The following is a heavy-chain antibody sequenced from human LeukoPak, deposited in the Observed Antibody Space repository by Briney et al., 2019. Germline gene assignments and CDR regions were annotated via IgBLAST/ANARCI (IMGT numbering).Heavy chain of an antibody. V-gene: IGHV3-30*02. CDR2: IRYDGSNK. Sequence: PGGSLRLSCAASGSTFSSYGMHWVRQAPGKGLEWVAFIRYDGSNKYYADSVKGRFTISRDNSKNTLYLQMNSLRAEDTAVYYCAKLGSDPRDYGDYEAFDIWGQGTMVTVSS. CDR1: GSTFSSYG. CDR3: AKLGSDPRDYGDYEAFDI. D-gene: IGHD4-17*01. J-gene: IGHJ3*02.